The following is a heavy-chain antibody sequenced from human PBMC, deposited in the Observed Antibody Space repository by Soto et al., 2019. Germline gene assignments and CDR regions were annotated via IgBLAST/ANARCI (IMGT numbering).Heavy chain of an antibody. Sequence: XGSLRLSCTAATFNFNVYSMTWVRQPPGKGLEWVAAISSSSGATRYYAESVKGRFTISRDNSKNTLFLQLNSLRGEDTAMYYCAQMDTMTTSAFDVWGPGAMATVSS. CDR2: ISSSSGATR. D-gene: IGHD5-12*01. J-gene: IGHJ3*01. CDR3: AQMDTMTTSAFDV. V-gene: IGHV3-23*01. CDR1: TFNFNVYS.